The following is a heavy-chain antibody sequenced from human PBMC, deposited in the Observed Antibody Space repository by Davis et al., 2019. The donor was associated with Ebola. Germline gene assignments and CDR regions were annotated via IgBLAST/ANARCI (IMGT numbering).Heavy chain of an antibody. V-gene: IGHV4-61*01. J-gene: IGHJ6*02. CDR2: IYYSGST. D-gene: IGHD2-15*01. CDR3: ARVCGSCYLWVWDYGMDV. CDR1: GGSVSSGSYY. Sequence: SETLSLTCTVSGGSVSSGSYYWSWIRQPPGKGLEWIGYIYYSGSTNYNPSLKSRVTISVDTSKNQFSLKLSSVTAADTAVYYCARVCGSCYLWVWDYGMDVWGQGTTVTVSS.